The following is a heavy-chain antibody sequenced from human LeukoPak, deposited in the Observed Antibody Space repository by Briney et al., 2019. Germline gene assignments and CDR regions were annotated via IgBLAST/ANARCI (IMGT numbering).Heavy chain of an antibody. CDR2: IRSKAYGGTT. CDR1: GFTFGDYA. V-gene: IGHV3-49*04. D-gene: IGHD1-26*01. Sequence: GGSLRLSCTASGFTFGDYAMSWVRQAPGKGLGWVGLIRSKAYGGTTEYAASVKGRFTISRDDSKSIAYLQMNSLKTEDTAVYYCNSESGSYDSYWGQGTLVTVSS. CDR3: NSESGSYDSY. J-gene: IGHJ4*02.